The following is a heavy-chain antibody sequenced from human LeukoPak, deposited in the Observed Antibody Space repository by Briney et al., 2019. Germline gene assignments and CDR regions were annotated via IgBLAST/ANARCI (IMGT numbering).Heavy chain of an antibody. Sequence: GGSLRLSCVASGITFRSSSMHWVRQAPGKGLEWLAFIRFDGSTKYYADSVKGRFTVSRDNSKSTLYLQMNSLRAEDTAVYYCAQPDFWGQGTLVTVSS. CDR1: GITFRSSS. V-gene: IGHV3-30*02. J-gene: IGHJ4*02. CDR2: IRFDGSTK. CDR3: AQPDF.